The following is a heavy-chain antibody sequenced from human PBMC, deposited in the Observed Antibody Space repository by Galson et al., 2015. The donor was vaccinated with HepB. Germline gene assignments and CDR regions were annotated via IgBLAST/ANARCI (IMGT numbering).Heavy chain of an antibody. D-gene: IGHD3/OR15-3a*01. CDR2: IRYSDDTT. CDR1: GFTFSSYT. Sequence: SLRLSCAASGFTFSSYTMSWVRQAPGTGLEWVSSIRYSDDTTSYADSVKGRFTISRDNSRNTLYLEMNSLRAEDTAVYYCAKVLSPWTIDMHFDYWGQGTLVTVSS. V-gene: IGHV3-23*01. CDR3: AKVLSPWTIDMHFDY. J-gene: IGHJ4*02.